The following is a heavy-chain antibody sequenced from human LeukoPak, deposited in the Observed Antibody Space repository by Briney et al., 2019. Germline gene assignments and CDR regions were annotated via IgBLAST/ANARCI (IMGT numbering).Heavy chain of an antibody. Sequence: GGSLRLSCVASGITFSSYAMSWVRQAPGKGLEWVSGISGNGGGTYYADSVKGRSTISRDNSKNTLYLQMNSLRAEDTAVYYCAKDLGFSSSWYYFDYWGQGTLVTVSS. J-gene: IGHJ4*02. CDR1: GITFSSYA. V-gene: IGHV3-23*01. CDR2: ISGNGGGT. CDR3: AKDLGFSSSWYYFDY. D-gene: IGHD6-13*01.